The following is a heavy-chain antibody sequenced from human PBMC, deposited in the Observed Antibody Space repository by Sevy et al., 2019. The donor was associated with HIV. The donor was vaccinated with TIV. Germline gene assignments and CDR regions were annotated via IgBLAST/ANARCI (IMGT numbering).Heavy chain of an antibody. CDR3: ASVYYYDSSGYLSYFDY. CDR1: GFTFSSYA. D-gene: IGHD3-22*01. V-gene: IGHV3-30-3*01. Sequence: GGYLRLSCAASGFTFSSYAMHWVRQAPGKGLEWVAVISYDGSNKYYADSVKGRFTISRDNSKNTLYLQMNSLRAEDTAVCYCASVYYYDSSGYLSYFDYWGQGTLVTVSS. J-gene: IGHJ4*02. CDR2: ISYDGSNK.